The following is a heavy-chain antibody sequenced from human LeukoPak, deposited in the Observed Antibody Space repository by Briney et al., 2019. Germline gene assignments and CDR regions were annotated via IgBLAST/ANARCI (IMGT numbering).Heavy chain of an antibody. CDR2: MYHSGGT. Sequence: PSETLSLTCSVSGYSISSGYYWGWIRQSPGKGLEWIGSMYHSGGTYYNPSLKSLVTISVDTSKNQFSLILSSVSAADTALYYCARDDSHDYGSYFDYWGQGTLVTVSS. J-gene: IGHJ4*02. CDR1: GYSISSGYY. V-gene: IGHV4-38-2*02. CDR3: ARDDSHDYGSYFDY. D-gene: IGHD4/OR15-4a*01.